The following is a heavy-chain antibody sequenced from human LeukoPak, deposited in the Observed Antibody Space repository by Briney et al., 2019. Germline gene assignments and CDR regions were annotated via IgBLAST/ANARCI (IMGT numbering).Heavy chain of an antibody. Sequence: SETLSLTCAVYGGSFSGCYWSWIRQPPGKGLEWIGEINHSGSTNYNPSLKSRVTISVDTSKNQFSLKLSSVTAADTAVYYCARSPNAFDIWGQGTMVTVSS. V-gene: IGHV4-34*01. J-gene: IGHJ3*02. CDR1: GGSFSGCY. CDR2: INHSGST. CDR3: ARSPNAFDI.